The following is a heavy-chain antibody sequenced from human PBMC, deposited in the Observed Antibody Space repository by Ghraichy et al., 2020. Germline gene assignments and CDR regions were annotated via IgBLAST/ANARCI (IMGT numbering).Heavy chain of an antibody. Sequence: SQTLSLTCAISGDSVSSNSAAWNWIRQSPSRGLEWLGRTYYRSKWYNDYAVSVKSRITINPDTSRNQFSLQLSSVTPEDTAVYYCARVGGYCSGGSCSNWFDPWGQGTLVTVSS. CDR1: GDSVSSNSAA. D-gene: IGHD2-15*01. CDR3: ARVGGYCSGGSCSNWFDP. V-gene: IGHV6-1*01. CDR2: TYYRSKWYN. J-gene: IGHJ5*02.